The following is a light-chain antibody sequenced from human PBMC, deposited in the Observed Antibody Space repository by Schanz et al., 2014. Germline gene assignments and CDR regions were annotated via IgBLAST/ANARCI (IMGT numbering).Light chain of an antibody. CDR1: SSDIGRYNY. Sequence: QSALTQPPSASGSPGQSVTISCTGTSSDIGRYNYVSWYQHHPGKAPKLLIYDVTKRPSGVPDRFSGSKSGTSASLAISGLQSEDEAAYYCAAWDDNLNGWVFGGGTQLTVL. J-gene: IGLJ3*02. CDR2: DVT. V-gene: IGLV2-8*01. CDR3: AAWDDNLNGWV.